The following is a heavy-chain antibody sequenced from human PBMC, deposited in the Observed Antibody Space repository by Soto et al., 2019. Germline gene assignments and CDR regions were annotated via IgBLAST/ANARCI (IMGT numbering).Heavy chain of an antibody. CDR3: TRAHAVAGPGIVDY. Sequence: GGSLRLSCTASGFTFGDYAVSWFRQAPGKGLEWVGFIRSKAYGGTTENAASVKGRFTISRDDSKSIAYLQMNSLKTEDTAVYHCTRAHAVAGPGIVDYWGQGTLVTVSS. D-gene: IGHD6-19*01. CDR1: GFTFGDYA. J-gene: IGHJ4*02. CDR2: IRSKAYGGTT. V-gene: IGHV3-49*03.